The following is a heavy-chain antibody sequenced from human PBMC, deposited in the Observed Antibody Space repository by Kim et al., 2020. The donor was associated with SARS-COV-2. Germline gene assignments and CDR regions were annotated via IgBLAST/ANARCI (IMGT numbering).Heavy chain of an antibody. V-gene: IGHV3-33*05. J-gene: IGHJ3*01. CDR3: ARDHKSYYYDSSGNNAF. CDR2: ISYDGSNK. D-gene: IGHD3-22*01. Sequence: GGSLRLSCAASGFTFSSYGMHWVRQAPGKGLEWVAVISYDGSNKYYADSVKGRFTISRDNSKNTLYLQMNRLSAEDTAVYYCARDHKSYYYDSSGNNAF. CDR1: GFTFSSYG.